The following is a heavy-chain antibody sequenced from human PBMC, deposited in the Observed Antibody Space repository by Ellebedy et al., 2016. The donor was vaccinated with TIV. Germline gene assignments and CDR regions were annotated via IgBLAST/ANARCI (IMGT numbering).Heavy chain of an antibody. CDR2: ISYVGSNK. D-gene: IGHD1-26*01. Sequence: GESLKISCAASGFTFSSYAIHWVRQAPGKGLEWVAVISYVGSNKYYAGSVKGRFTISRDNSKNTLYLQMNSLRAEDTAVYYCAKDWVWEVYRINDAFDIWGQGTMVTVSS. V-gene: IGHV3-30-3*01. J-gene: IGHJ3*02. CDR1: GFTFSSYA. CDR3: AKDWVWEVYRINDAFDI.